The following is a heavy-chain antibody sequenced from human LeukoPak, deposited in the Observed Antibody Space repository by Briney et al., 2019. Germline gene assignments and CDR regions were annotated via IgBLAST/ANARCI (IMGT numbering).Heavy chain of an antibody. D-gene: IGHD5-18*01. Sequence: SETLSLTCTVSGGSIRSYYWSWIRQPPGKGLEWIGYIYYSGSTNYNPSLKSRVTISVDTSKNQFSLKLSSVTAADTAVYYCARENTAMVALDAFDIWGQGTMVTVSS. CDR1: GGSIRSYY. CDR2: IYYSGST. CDR3: ARENTAMVALDAFDI. J-gene: IGHJ3*02. V-gene: IGHV4-59*01.